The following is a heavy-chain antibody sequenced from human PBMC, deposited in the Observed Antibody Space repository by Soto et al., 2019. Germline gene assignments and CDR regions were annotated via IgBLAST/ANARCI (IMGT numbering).Heavy chain of an antibody. J-gene: IGHJ6*02. CDR2: IYPGDSDT. CDR1: GYSFTSYW. V-gene: IGHV5-51*01. D-gene: IGHD2-15*01. Sequence: GESLKISCKGSGYSFTSYWIGWVRQMPGKGLEWMGIIYPGDSDTRYSPSFQGQVTISADKSISTAYLQWSSLKASDTAMYYRARLPSRYCSGGSCYHGDYYYGMDVWGQGTTVTVSS. CDR3: ARLPSRYCSGGSCYHGDYYYGMDV.